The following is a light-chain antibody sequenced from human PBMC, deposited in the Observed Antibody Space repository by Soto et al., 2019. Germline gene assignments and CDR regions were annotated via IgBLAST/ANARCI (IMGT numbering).Light chain of an antibody. CDR1: QTISSW. Sequence: DSQMTQSPSTLSGSVGEKVTITCRASQTISSWLAWYQQKPGKAPKLLIYKASTLKSGVPSRFSGSGSGTEFTLTISSLQPDDFATYYCHQYNSYHTFGGGTKVDI. CDR2: KAS. J-gene: IGKJ4*01. CDR3: HQYNSYHT. V-gene: IGKV1-5*03.